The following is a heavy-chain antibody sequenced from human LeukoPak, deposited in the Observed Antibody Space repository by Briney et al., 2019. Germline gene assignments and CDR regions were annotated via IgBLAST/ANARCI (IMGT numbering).Heavy chain of an antibody. D-gene: IGHD2-15*01. CDR1: GFTVSSNY. Sequence: GSLRLSCAASGFTVSSNYMSWVRQAPGKGLEWVSVIYSGGSTYYADSVKGRFTIYRDNSKNTVYLQMNSLRAEDTALYYCARAGCSGGSCYSSHYGMDVWGQGTTVTVSS. J-gene: IGHJ6*02. CDR2: IYSGGST. V-gene: IGHV3-66*01. CDR3: ARAGCSGGSCYSSHYGMDV.